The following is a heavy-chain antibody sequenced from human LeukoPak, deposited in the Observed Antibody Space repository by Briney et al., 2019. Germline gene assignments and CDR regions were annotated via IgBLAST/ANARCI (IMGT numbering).Heavy chain of an antibody. J-gene: IGHJ4*02. V-gene: IGHV4-38-2*02. CDR2: IYHSGST. CDR1: GYSISSGYY. D-gene: IGHD3-22*01. Sequence: SETLSLTCTVSGYSISSGYYWGWIRQPPGKGLEWIGSIYHSGSTYYNPSLKSRVTISVDTSKNQFSLKLSSVTAADTAVYYCARDAVTKPNYYDSPEDYWGQGTLVTVSS. CDR3: ARDAVTKPNYYDSPEDY.